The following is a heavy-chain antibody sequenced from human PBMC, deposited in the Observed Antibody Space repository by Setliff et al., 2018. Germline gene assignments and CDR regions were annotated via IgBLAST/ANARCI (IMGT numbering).Heavy chain of an antibody. Sequence: GGSLRLSCATSGFTFRDYSLTWVRQAPGKGLEWVSGIDQASNTYYPDSMKGRFTISRNNSKSSVFLHINSVTAEDTAIYYCAKDRVNDGVWDFDSWGPGILVTVSS. CDR2: IDQASNT. V-gene: IGHV3-23*03. CDR3: AKDRVNDGVWDFDS. CDR1: GFTFRDYS. J-gene: IGHJ4*02. D-gene: IGHD2-8*01.